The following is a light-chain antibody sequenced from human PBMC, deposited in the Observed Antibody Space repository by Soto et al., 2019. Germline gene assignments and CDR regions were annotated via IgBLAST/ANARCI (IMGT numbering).Light chain of an antibody. CDR1: QGISSY. Sequence: AIRMTQPPSSLSASTGDRVSITRRASQGISSYLAWYQQKPGKAPKLLIYAASTLQSGVPSRFSGSGSGTDFTLTISCLQSEDFATYYCQQYYSYPPTFGQGTKVDI. J-gene: IGKJ1*01. CDR3: QQYYSYPPT. V-gene: IGKV1-8*01. CDR2: AAS.